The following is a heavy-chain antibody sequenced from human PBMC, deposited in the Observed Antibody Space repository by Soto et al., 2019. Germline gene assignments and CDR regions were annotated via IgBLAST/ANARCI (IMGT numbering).Heavy chain of an antibody. D-gene: IGHD6-13*01. J-gene: IGHJ4*02. V-gene: IGHV3-23*01. CDR3: AKDLPFSSSSLSSG. CDR2: ISGSGGST. Sequence: PGGSLRLSCAASGFTFSSYAMSWVRQAPGKGLEWVSAISGSGGSTYYADSVKGRFTISGDNSKNTLYLQMNSLRAEDTAVYYCAKDLPFSSSSLSSGWGQGTLVTVSS. CDR1: GFTFSSYA.